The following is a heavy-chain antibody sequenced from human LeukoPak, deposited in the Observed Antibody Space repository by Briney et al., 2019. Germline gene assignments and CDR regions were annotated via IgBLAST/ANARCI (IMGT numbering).Heavy chain of an antibody. D-gene: IGHD1-14*01. CDR1: GYTFTDYY. J-gene: IGHJ4*02. Sequence: ASVKVSCKASGYTFTDYYIHWVRQAPGQGLEWMGWINPNSGGTNYTQKFQGRVTMSRDTSISTAYLELNRLTSDDTAVYYCARVLARYGNLDYWGQGILVTVSS. CDR3: ARVLARYGNLDY. CDR2: INPNSGGT. V-gene: IGHV1-2*02.